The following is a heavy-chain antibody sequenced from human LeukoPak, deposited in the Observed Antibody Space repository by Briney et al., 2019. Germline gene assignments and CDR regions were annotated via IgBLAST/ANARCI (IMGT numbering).Heavy chain of an antibody. D-gene: IGHD2-2*01. J-gene: IGHJ6*02. CDR2: ISGSGGST. CDR3: ARIVVVPAASHGMDV. Sequence: GGSLRLSCAASGFTFSSYAMIWVRQAPGKGLEWVSAISGSGGSTYYADSVKGRFTISRDNSKNTLYLQMNSLRAEDTAVYYCARIVVVPAASHGMDVWGQGTTVTVSS. CDR1: GFTFSSYA. V-gene: IGHV3-23*01.